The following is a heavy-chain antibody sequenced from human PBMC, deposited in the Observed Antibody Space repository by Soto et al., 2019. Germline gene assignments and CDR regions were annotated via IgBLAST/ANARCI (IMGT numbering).Heavy chain of an antibody. V-gene: IGHV4-59*01. J-gene: IGHJ4*02. CDR3: ARGGAVAVNVFDY. Sequence: SETLSLTCTVSGGSISSYYWSWIRQPPGKGLEWIGYIYYSGSTNYNPSLKSQVTISVDTSKNQFSLKLSSVTAADTAVYYCARGGAVAVNVFDYWGQGTLVTVSS. CDR1: GGSISSYY. CDR2: IYYSGST. D-gene: IGHD6-19*01.